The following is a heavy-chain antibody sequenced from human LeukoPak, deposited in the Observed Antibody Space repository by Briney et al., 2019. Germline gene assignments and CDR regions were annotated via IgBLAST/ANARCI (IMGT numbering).Heavy chain of an antibody. V-gene: IGHV4-34*01. J-gene: IGHJ5*02. CDR1: GGSISSYY. CDR2: INHSGST. CDR3: ASATKGWFDP. Sequence: SETLSLTCTVSGGSISSYYWSWIRQPPGKGLEWIGEINHSGSTNYNPSLKSRVTISVDTSKNQFSLKLSSVTAADTAVYYCASATKGWFDPWGQGTLVTVSS.